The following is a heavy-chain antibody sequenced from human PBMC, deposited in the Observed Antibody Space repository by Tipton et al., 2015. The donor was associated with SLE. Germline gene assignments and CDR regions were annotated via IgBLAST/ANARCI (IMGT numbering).Heavy chain of an antibody. V-gene: IGHV1-46*01. CDR3: ARAEQWFGELYLYYFDY. CDR1: GYTFTSYY. D-gene: IGHD3-10*01. Sequence: QLVQSGPEVKKPGASVKVSCKASGYTFTSYYMHWVRQAPGQGLEWMGIINPSGGSTTYAQKFQDRVTMTRDTSTSTVYMELSSLRAEDTAVYYCARAEQWFGELYLYYFDYWGQGTLVTVSS. J-gene: IGHJ4*02. CDR2: INPSGGST.